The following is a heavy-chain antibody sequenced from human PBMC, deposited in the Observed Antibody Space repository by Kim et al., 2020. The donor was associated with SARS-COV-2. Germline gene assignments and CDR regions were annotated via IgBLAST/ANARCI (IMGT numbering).Heavy chain of an antibody. V-gene: IGHV2-5*02. CDR2: IYWDDDK. Sequence: SGPTLVNPTQTLTLTCTFSGFSLSTSGVGVGWIRQPPGKALEWLALIYWDDDKRYSPSLKSRLTITKDTSKNQVVLTMTNMDPVDTVTYYCAHRSSYGDYVYYYYYGMDVWGQGTTVTVSS. CDR3: AHRSSYGDYVYYYYYGMDV. CDR1: GFSLSTSGVG. J-gene: IGHJ6*02. D-gene: IGHD4-17*01.